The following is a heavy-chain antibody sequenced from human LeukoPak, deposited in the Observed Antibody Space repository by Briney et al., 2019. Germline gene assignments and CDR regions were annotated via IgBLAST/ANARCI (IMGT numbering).Heavy chain of an antibody. CDR3: ARALRVAGGAFDI. V-gene: IGHV4-59*01. CDR2: IYYSGST. Sequence: SETLPLTCTVSGGSISSYYWSWIRQTPGKGLEWIGYIYYSGSTNYNPSLKSRVTISVDTSKNQFSLKLSSVTAADTAVYYCARALRVAGGAFDIWGQGTMVTVSS. D-gene: IGHD6-19*01. CDR1: GGSISSYY. J-gene: IGHJ3*02.